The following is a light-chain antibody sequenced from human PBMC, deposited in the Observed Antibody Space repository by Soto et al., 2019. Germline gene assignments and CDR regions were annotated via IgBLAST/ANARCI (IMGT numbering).Light chain of an antibody. CDR2: GET. CDR3: QQFKSYVS. CDR1: QGISSF. J-gene: IGKJ5*01. Sequence: QSTQSPSSLSAPVGPRVTITCRSSQGISSFLAWYQQEPGKDPKLLISGETTLQSGVPSRFSGSGSGTNFTLTISSLQPEDFATYYCQQFKSYVSFGQGTRVEIK. V-gene: IGKV1-9*01.